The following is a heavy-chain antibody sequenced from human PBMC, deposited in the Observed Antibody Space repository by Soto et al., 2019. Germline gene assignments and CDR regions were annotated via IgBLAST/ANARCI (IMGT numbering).Heavy chain of an antibody. CDR3: ARLERTYYYDSSGYPFDY. J-gene: IGHJ4*02. Sequence: GESLKISCKGSGYSFTTYWIGWVRQMPGKGLEWMGIIYPGDSDTRYSPSFQGQVTISADKSISTAYLRWSSLRASDTAMYFCARLERTYYYDSSGYPFDYWGQGTLVTVSS. CDR1: GYSFTTYW. D-gene: IGHD3-22*01. V-gene: IGHV5-51*01. CDR2: IYPGDSDT.